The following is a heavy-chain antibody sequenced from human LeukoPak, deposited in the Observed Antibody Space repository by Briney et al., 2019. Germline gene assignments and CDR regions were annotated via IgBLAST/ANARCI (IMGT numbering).Heavy chain of an antibody. V-gene: IGHV6-1*01. Sequence: SQTLSLTCAISGDSVSSNSAAWNWIRQSPSRGLEWLGRTYYRSKWYNDYAVSVKSRITIHPDTSKNQFSLQLNSVTPEDTAVYYCAGDPSLYSGYVGGWFDPWGQGTLVTVSS. J-gene: IGHJ5*02. CDR1: GDSVSSNSAA. CDR3: AGDPSLYSGYVGGWFDP. CDR2: TYYRSKWYN. D-gene: IGHD5-12*01.